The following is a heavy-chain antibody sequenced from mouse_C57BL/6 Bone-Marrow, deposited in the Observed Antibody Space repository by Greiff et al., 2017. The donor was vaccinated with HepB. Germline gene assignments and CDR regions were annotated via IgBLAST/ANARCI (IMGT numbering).Heavy chain of an antibody. CDR2: IHPNSGST. D-gene: IGHD2-12*01. V-gene: IGHV1-64*01. Sequence: QVQLQQPGDELVKPGASVKLSCKASGYTFTSYWMHWVKQRPGQGLEWIGMIHPNSGSTNYNEKFKSKATLTVDKSSSTAYMQLSSLTSEDSAVYYCARRGLRRWFAYWGQGTLVTVSA. J-gene: IGHJ3*01. CDR3: ARRGLRRWFAY. CDR1: GYTFTSYW.